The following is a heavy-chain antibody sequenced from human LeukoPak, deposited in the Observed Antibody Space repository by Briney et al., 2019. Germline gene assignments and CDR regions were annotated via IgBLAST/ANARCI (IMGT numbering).Heavy chain of an antibody. J-gene: IGHJ4*02. CDR2: IYYSGST. CDR3: ARLRWLQLGYFDY. Sequence: SETLSLTCTVSGGSIRSSSYYWGWIRQPPGKGLEWIGSIYYSGSTYYNPSLKSRVTISVDTSKNQFSLKLSSVTAADTAVYYCARLRWLQLGYFDYWGQGTLVTVSS. CDR1: GGSIRSSSYY. V-gene: IGHV4-39*01. D-gene: IGHD5-24*01.